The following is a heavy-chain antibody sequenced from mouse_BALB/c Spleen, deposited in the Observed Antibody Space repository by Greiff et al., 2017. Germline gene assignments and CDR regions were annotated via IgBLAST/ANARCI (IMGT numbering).Heavy chain of an antibody. CDR3: TRWRARATWFAY. J-gene: IGHJ3*01. Sequence: QVQLQQSGAELVKPGASVKLSCKASGYTFTSYYMYWVKQRPGQGLEWIGEINPSNGGTNFNEKCKSKATLTVDKSSSTAYMQLSSLTSEDSAVYFGTRWRARATWFAYWGQGTLVTVSA. CDR2: INPSNGGT. CDR1: GYTFTSYY. V-gene: IGHV1S81*02.